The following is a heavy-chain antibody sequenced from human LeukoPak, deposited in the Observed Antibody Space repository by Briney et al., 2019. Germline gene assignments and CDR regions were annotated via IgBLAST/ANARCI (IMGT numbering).Heavy chain of an antibody. D-gene: IGHD2-2*01. J-gene: IGHJ3*02. V-gene: IGHV3-30*04. CDR3: AKDQGKLSTPCSTSCQNHAFDI. CDR1: GFTFRSFT. Sequence: GGSLRLSCAASGFTFRSFTMHWIRQAPGKGPEWVAVTSHDESHKYYADSVKGRFTISKDNSKNTLYLQMNSLRAEDTAVYYCAKDQGKLSTPCSTSCQNHAFDIWGQGTMVTVSS. CDR2: TSHDESHK.